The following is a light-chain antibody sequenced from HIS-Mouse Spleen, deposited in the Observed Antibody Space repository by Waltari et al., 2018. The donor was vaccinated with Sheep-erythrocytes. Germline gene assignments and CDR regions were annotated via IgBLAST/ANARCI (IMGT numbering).Light chain of an antibody. Sequence: DIQMTQSPSSLSASVGDRVTITCRASQSISSYLNWYQQKPGKAPKLLIYAASSFQSGVPARFSGSGSGTDFTLTISSLQPEDFATYYCQQSYSTPPTFGGGTK. CDR1: QSISSY. J-gene: IGKJ4*01. CDR3: QQSYSTPPT. CDR2: AAS. V-gene: IGKV1-39*01.